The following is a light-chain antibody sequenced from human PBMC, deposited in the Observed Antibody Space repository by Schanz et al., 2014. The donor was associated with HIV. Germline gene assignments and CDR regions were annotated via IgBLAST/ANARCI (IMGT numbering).Light chain of an antibody. CDR1: NVGIKS. Sequence: SYELTQPPSVSVAPGETASISCVGNNVGIKSVHWYQQKPGQAPVVVISYDSDRPSGIPERFSGSNSGHTATLTISGVEAGDEADYYCQVWDTFISAVFGGGTKVTVL. CDR2: YDS. J-gene: IGLJ2*01. CDR3: QVWDTFISAV. V-gene: IGLV3-21*01.